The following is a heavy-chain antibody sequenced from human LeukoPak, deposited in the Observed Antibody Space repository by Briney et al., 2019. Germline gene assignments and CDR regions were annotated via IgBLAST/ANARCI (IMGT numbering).Heavy chain of an antibody. J-gene: IGHJ4*02. D-gene: IGHD4-17*01. CDR3: ARYTATTVTFDY. V-gene: IGHV4-30-4*01. CDR2: IYYSGST. Sequence: SQTLSLTCTVSGGSISSGDYYWSWIRQPPGKGLEWIGYIYYSGSTYYNPSLKSRVTISVDTSKNQFSLKLSSVTAADTAEYYCARYTATTVTFDYWGQGTLVTVSS. CDR1: GGSISSGDYY.